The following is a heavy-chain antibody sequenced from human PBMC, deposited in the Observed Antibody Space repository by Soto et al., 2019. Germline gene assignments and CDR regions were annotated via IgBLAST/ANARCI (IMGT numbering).Heavy chain of an antibody. CDR2: INPSGGST. D-gene: IGHD5-18*01. J-gene: IGHJ4*02. Sequence: GASVKVSCKASGYTFTSYYMHRVRQAPGQGLEWMGIINPSGGSTSYAQKFQGRVTMTRDTSTSTVYMELSSLRSGDTAVYYCARSALGYIFDYWGQGTLVTVSS. V-gene: IGHV1-46*01. CDR3: ARSALGYIFDY. CDR1: GYTFTSYY.